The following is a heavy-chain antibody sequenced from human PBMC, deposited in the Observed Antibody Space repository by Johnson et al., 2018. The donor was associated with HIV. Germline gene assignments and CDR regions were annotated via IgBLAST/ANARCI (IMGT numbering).Heavy chain of an antibody. D-gene: IGHD1-26*01. CDR1: GFTFSDHY. J-gene: IGHJ3*02. V-gene: IGHV3-11*04. CDR2: IRGSGSII. Sequence: QVQLVESGGGLVKPGGSLKLSCAVSGFTFSDHYMSWIRQTPGKGLQWVSYIRGSGSIIYYTDSVQGRFTISRENSKNTLYLKMNSRRAEDTAVYYCAKDRGYSGSPPDAFDIWGQGTMVTVSA. CDR3: AKDRGYSGSPPDAFDI.